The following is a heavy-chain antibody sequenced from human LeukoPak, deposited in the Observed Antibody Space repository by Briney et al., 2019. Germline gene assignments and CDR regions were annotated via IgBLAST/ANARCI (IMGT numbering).Heavy chain of an antibody. D-gene: IGHD6-13*01. CDR3: ARSAFLVTAPGLYYFSF. CDR2: IYNSGST. Sequence: PSETLSLTCAVSGGSISSHLLSWIRQPAGKGLEWIGHIYNSGSTNYNPSLKGRVTMSVATSKNQFSLHLSSVTAADTAVYYCARSAFLVTAPGLYYFSFWGQGTLVAVSS. J-gene: IGHJ4*02. CDR1: GGSISSHL. V-gene: IGHV4-4*07.